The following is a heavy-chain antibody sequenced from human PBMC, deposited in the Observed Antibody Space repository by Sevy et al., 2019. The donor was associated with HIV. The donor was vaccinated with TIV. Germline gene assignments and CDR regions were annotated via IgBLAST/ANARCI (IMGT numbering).Heavy chain of an antibody. CDR2: IKSKTDGGTT. V-gene: IGHV3-15*01. J-gene: IGHJ4*02. CDR1: GFTFSNAW. D-gene: IGHD4-17*01. CDR3: TTGVWDDYGDKVPFDY. Sequence: GGSLRLSCAASGFTFSNAWMSWVRQAPGKGLEWVGRIKSKTDGGTTDYAAPVKGRFTISRDDSKNTLYLQMNSLKTEDTAVYYCTTGVWDDYGDKVPFDYWGQGTLVTVSS.